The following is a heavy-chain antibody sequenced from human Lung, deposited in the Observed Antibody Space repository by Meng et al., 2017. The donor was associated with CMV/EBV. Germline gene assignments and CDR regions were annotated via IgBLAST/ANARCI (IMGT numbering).Heavy chain of an antibody. D-gene: IGHD3-3*01. CDR2: INPNSGGT. CDR3: AGGLYDFWSGYYYYGMDI. CDR1: GYTFTGYY. J-gene: IGHJ6*02. Sequence: ASXXVSXKASGYTFTGYYMHWVRQAPGQGLEWMGWINPNSGGTNYAQKFQGRVTMTRDTSISTAYMELSRLRSDDTAVYYCAGGLYDFWSGYYYYGMDIWXQETTVTVSS. V-gene: IGHV1-2*02.